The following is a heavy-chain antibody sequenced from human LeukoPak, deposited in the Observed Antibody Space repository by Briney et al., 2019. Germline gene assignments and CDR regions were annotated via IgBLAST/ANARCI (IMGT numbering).Heavy chain of an antibody. D-gene: IGHD5-24*01. V-gene: IGHV1-2*06. J-gene: IGHJ4*02. Sequence: ASVKVSCKASGYTFTSYDINWVRQATGQGLEWMGRINPNSGGTYCAQKFQGRVTMTRDTSISTAYMELSRLRSDDTAVYYCAITDGYKFDYWGQGTLVTVSS. CDR2: INPNSGGT. CDR1: GYTFTSYD. CDR3: AITDGYKFDY.